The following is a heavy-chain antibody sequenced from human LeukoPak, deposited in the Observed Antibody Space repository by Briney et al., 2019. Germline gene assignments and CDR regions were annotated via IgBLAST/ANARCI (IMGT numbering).Heavy chain of an antibody. J-gene: IGHJ4*02. V-gene: IGHV3-23*01. CDR1: GFTFSSYA. D-gene: IGHD2-15*01. Sequence: GGSLGLSCAASGFTFSSYAMSWVRQAPGKGLEWVSAITGNGVSTFHTNSVKGRFTISRDNSKNTLYLQMNSLRAEDTALYYCAKGTVASCSGGSCYPFDCWGQGTLVTVSS. CDR2: ITGNGVST. CDR3: AKGTVASCSGGSCYPFDC.